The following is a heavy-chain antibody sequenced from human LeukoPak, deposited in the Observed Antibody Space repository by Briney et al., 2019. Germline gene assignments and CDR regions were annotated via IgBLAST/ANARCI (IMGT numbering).Heavy chain of an antibody. V-gene: IGHV3-7*01. Sequence: GGSLRLSCAASGFTFSSYWMSWVRQAPGKGLEWVANIKQDGSEKYYVDSVKGRFTISRDDAKNSLYLQMNSLRAEDTAVYYCGRAVDTAMVSRVYYYYYYMDVWGKGTTVTVSS. J-gene: IGHJ6*03. D-gene: IGHD5-18*01. CDR3: GRAVDTAMVSRVYYYYYYMDV. CDR2: IKQDGSEK. CDR1: GFTFSSYW.